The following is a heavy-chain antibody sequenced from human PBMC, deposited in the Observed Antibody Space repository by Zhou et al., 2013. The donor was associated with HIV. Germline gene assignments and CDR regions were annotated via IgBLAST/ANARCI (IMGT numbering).Heavy chain of an antibody. Sequence: QVQLQESGPGLVKPSETLSLTCTVFGGSISSHYWSWIRQPPGKGLEWIGYIYYSGSTNYNPSLKSRVTISVDTSKNQFSLKLSSVTAADTAVYYCASLVVPAASSYWYFDLWGLAPWSLSPQ. CDR1: GGSISSHY. CDR3: ASLVVPAASSYWYFDL. D-gene: IGHD2-2*01. CDR2: IYYSGST. V-gene: IGHV4-59*11. J-gene: IGHJ2*01.